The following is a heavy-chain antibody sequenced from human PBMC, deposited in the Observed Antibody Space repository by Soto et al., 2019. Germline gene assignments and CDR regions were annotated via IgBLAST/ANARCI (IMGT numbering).Heavy chain of an antibody. D-gene: IGHD6-6*01. CDR3: ARGTIVARQHLDY. J-gene: IGHJ4*02. CDR2: ISIRGGDE. Sequence: QVQVVESGGGVVQPGKSLRLSCAASGFTFSSYAMHWARQAPGKGLGWVTVISIRGGDEYYAESVRGRFTISRDDSKNTLYLQMDSLRVEDTAVYYCARGTIVARQHLDYWGQGTLLTVSS. CDR1: GFTFSSYA. V-gene: IGHV3-30*03.